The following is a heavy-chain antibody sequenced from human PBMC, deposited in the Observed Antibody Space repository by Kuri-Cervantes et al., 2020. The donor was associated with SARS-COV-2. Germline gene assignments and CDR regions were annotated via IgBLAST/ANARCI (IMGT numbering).Heavy chain of an antibody. Sequence: QVKLEESRAELARPGASVKLSCKASGYTFTSYGISWVKQRTGQGLEWIGEIYPRSGNTYYNEKFKGKATLTADKSSSTAYMQLSSLTSEDSAVYFCARGVGRHFDVWGTGTTVTVSS. J-gene: IGHJ6*03. CDR3: ARGVGRHFDV. D-gene: IGHD1-26*01. CDR2: IYPRSGNT. V-gene: IGHV1-8*02. CDR1: GYTFTSYG.